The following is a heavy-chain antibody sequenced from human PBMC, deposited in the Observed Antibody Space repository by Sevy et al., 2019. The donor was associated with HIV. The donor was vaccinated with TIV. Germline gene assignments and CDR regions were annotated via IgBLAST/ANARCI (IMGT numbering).Heavy chain of an antibody. V-gene: IGHV4-39*01. D-gene: IGHD3-22*01. CDR1: GGSISSSSYY. Sequence: SETLSLTCTVSGGSISSSSYYWGWIRQPPGKGLEWIGSIYYSGSTYYNPSLKSRVTISVDTSKNQFSLKLSSVTAADTAVYDCASPDTYYYDSSGYDWRQPCFSYWGQGTLVTVSS. J-gene: IGHJ4*02. CDR3: ASPDTYYYDSSGYDWRQPCFSY. CDR2: IYYSGST.